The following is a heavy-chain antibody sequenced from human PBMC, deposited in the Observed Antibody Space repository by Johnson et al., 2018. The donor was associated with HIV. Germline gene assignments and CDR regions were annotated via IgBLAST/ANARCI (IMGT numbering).Heavy chain of an antibody. D-gene: IGHD4-17*01. CDR3: AREGWYGDYVDAFDI. CDR2: INWNGGSP. J-gene: IGHJ3*02. CDR1: GFMFEDYG. V-gene: IGHV3-20*04. Sequence: VKLVESGGGVVRPGGSLRLSCVGSGFMFEDYGMSWVRQAPGKGLEWVSGINWNGGSPSYADSVKGRFTISRDNAKNSLYLQMNSLRAEDRALYYCAREGWYGDYVDAFDIWGQGAMVTVSS.